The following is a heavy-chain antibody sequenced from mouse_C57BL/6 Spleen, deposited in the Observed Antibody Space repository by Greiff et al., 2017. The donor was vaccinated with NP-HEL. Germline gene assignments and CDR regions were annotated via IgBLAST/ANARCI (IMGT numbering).Heavy chain of an antibody. CDR1: GYTFTSYW. J-gene: IGHJ2*01. D-gene: IGHD2-4*01. Sequence: VQLQQPGAELVKPGASVKLSCKASGYTFTSYWMRWVKQRPGQGLEWIGMIHPNSGSTNYNEKFKSKATLTVDKSSSTAYMQLSILTSEDSAVYYCARWGGYDYDHKDYWGQGTTLTVSS. V-gene: IGHV1-64*01. CDR2: IHPNSGST. CDR3: ARWGGYDYDHKDY.